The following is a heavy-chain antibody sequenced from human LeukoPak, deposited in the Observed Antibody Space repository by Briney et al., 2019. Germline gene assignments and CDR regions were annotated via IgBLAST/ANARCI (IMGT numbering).Heavy chain of an antibody. CDR3: ARSKRDIYDVLTGYYDVGYYGMDV. J-gene: IGHJ6*02. CDR1: GDSINSFH. CDR2: TYYGGST. Sequence: SSETLSLTCTVSGDSINSFHWSWIRQPPGKGLEWIGYTYYGGSTNYNPSLRSRVTISVDTSKNQFSLKLSSVTAADTAVYYCARSKRDIYDVLTGYYDVGYYGMDVWGQGTTVTVSS. V-gene: IGHV4-59*01. D-gene: IGHD3-9*01.